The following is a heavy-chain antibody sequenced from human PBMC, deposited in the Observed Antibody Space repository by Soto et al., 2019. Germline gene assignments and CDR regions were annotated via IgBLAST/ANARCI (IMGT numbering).Heavy chain of an antibody. J-gene: IGHJ6*02. D-gene: IGHD3-22*01. V-gene: IGHV4-59*01. CDR1: GGSISSYY. CDR2: IYYSGST. CDR3: ARGLNYYDSSGYYYYYYYYRMDV. Sequence: PSETLSLTCTVSGGSISSYYWSWIRQPPGKGLEWIGYIYYSGSTNYNPSLKSRVTISVDTSKNQFSLKLSSVTAADTAVYYCARGLNYYDSSGYYYYYYYYRMDVWGQGTTVTVS.